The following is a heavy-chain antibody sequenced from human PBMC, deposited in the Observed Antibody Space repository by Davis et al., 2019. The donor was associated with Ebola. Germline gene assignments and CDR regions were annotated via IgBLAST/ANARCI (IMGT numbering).Heavy chain of an antibody. CDR2: IYYSGST. D-gene: IGHD3-22*01. Sequence: GSLRLSCTVSGGSISSYYWSWIRQPPGKGLEWIGYIYYSGSTNYNPSLKSRVTISVDTSKNQFSLKLSSVTAADTAVYYCARDPDTSAPPDAFDIWGHGTMVTVSS. V-gene: IGHV4-59*01. CDR3: ARDPDTSAPPDAFDI. CDR1: GGSISSYY. J-gene: IGHJ3*02.